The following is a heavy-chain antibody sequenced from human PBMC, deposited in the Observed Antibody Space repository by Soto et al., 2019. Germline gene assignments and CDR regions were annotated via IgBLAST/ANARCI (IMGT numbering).Heavy chain of an antibody. CDR3: ATSTRGIWSALGY. V-gene: IGHV3-30*03. Sequence: GGSLRLSCAASGFTFSSYGMHWVRQAPGKGLEWVAVISYDGSNKYYADSVKGRFTISRDNSKNTLYLQMNSLRAEDTAVYYCATSTRGIWSALGYWGQGTLVTVSS. CDR1: GFTFSSYG. J-gene: IGHJ4*02. D-gene: IGHD3-10*01. CDR2: ISYDGSNK.